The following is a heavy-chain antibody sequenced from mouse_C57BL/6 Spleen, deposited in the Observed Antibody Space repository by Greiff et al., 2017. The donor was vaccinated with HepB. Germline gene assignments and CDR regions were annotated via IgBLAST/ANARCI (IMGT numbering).Heavy chain of an antibody. D-gene: IGHD2-1*01. J-gene: IGHJ4*01. CDR2: ISSGGSYT. CDR1: GFTFSSYG. Sequence: EVKLMESGGDLVKPGGSLKLSCAASGFTFSSYGMSWVRQTPDKRLEWVATISSGGSYTYYPDCVKGRFTISRDNAKNTLYLQMSSLKSEDTAMYYCARENYYGNYEAMDYWGQGTSVTVSS. CDR3: ARENYYGNYEAMDY. V-gene: IGHV5-6*01.